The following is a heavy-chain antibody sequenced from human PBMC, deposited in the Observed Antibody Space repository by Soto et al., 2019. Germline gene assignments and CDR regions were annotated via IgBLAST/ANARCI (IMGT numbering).Heavy chain of an antibody. CDR1: GYTFTSYG. CDR3: ARAVRVSAAMSQVVWIDP. V-gene: IGHV1-18*04. CDR2: ISAYNGNT. Sequence: ASVKVACKASGYTFTSYGISWVRRAPGQGLEWMGWISAYNGNTNYAQKLQGRVTMTTDTSTSTAYMELRSLRSDDTAVYYCARAVRVSAAMSQVVWIDPLGQGYLVTVSA. J-gene: IGHJ5*02. D-gene: IGHD2-2*01.